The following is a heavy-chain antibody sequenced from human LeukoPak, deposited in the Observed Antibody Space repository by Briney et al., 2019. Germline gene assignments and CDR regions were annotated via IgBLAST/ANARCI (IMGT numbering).Heavy chain of an antibody. CDR2: IYYSGTT. Sequence: SQTLSLTCTVSGGSIRSGGYYWSWIRQHPGKGLEWIGYIYYSGTTSYNPSLKSRVTISLDTSRNQFSLKLSSVTAADTAVYYCARSGYCTGGSCYSGPIGWGQGTLVTVSS. J-gene: IGHJ4*02. D-gene: IGHD2-15*01. V-gene: IGHV4-31*03. CDR1: GGSIRSGGYY. CDR3: ARSGYCTGGSCYSGPIG.